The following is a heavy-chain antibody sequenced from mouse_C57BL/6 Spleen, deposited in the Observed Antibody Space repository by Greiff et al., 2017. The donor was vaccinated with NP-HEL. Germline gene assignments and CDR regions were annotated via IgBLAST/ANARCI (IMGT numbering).Heavy chain of an antibody. J-gene: IGHJ4*01. CDR3: TRDWDGYAMDY. CDR2: IDPETGGT. V-gene: IGHV1-15*01. Sequence: QVQLQQSGPELVKPGASVKIPCKASGYTFTDYEMHWVKQTPVHGLEWIGAIDPETGGTAYNQKFKGKAILTADKSSSTAYMELRSLTSEDSAVYYCTRDWDGYAMDYWGQGTSVTVSS. CDR1: GYTFTDYE. D-gene: IGHD4-1*01.